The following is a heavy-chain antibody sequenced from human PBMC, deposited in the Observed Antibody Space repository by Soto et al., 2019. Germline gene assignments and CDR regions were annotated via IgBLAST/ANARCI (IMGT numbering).Heavy chain of an antibody. V-gene: IGHV4-39*01. Sequence: SETLSLTCTVSGGSISSSSYYWGWIRQPPGKGLEWIGSMYYSGSTYYNPSLKSRVTMSVDTSKNQFSLKVSSVTAADTALYYCARQGFGQLHGLVDVWGPGTTVTVSS. CDR2: MYYSGST. D-gene: IGHD3-10*01. CDR3: ARQGFGQLHGLVDV. CDR1: GGSISSSSYY. J-gene: IGHJ6*02.